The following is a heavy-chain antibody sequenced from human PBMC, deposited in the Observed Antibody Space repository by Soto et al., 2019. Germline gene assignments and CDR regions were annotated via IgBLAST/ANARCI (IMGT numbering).Heavy chain of an antibody. D-gene: IGHD2-2*01. Sequence: EVQLVESGGGLVQPGGSLRLSCAASGFTFSSFSMNWVRQAPGKGLEWISYLMSAGNTIYIYYADSVKGRFTISRDNAKNSLYLHMNSLRDDDTAVYYCVRDQHYAFDYWCQGSLVTVSS. CDR2: LMSAGNTIYI. V-gene: IGHV3-48*02. CDR3: VRDQHYAFDY. CDR1: GFTFSSFS. J-gene: IGHJ4*02.